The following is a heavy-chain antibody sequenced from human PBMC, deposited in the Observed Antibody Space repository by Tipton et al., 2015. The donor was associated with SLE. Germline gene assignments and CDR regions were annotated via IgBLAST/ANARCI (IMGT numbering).Heavy chain of an antibody. J-gene: IGHJ4*02. V-gene: IGHV4-39*01. Sequence: TLSLTCTVSGGSVSSSSYYWGWIRQPPGKGLEWIGSIFYSGSAYYNPSLKSRVTMYVDTSKNQFSLKLISVTAADTAVYYCARHRRYLDPVDYWGQGTLVTVSS. CDR2: IFYSGSA. CDR1: GGSVSSSSYY. D-gene: IGHD3-9*01. CDR3: ARHRRYLDPVDY.